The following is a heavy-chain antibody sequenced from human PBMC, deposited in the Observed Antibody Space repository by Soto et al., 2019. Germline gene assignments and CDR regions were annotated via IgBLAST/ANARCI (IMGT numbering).Heavy chain of an antibody. Sequence: QVQLVESGGGVVQPGRSLRLSCAASGFNFNNHAMHWVRQAPGKGLEWVAVTSYDGSIKFYPDSVEGRFTISRENSKNTVYLQINRLRPEDTAVYNCAGGVDRTFDYWGQGTLVTVSS. CDR2: TSYDGSIK. J-gene: IGHJ4*02. V-gene: IGHV3-30-3*01. CDR1: GFNFNNHA. CDR3: AGGVDRTFDY.